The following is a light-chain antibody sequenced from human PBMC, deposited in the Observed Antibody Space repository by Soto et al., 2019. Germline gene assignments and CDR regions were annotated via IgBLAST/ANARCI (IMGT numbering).Light chain of an antibody. V-gene: IGKV3-20*01. J-gene: IGKJ2*01. CDR2: GAS. CDR1: QSVGDY. CDR3: QHYPSSPLSP. Sequence: EIVLTQSPGTLSLSPGERATLSCRASQSVGDYLAWYQQKPGQAPRLLIYGASYRACGIPDRFSGSGSGTDFTLTISRLEAEDFAVYYCQHYPSSPLSPFGQGTNLEIK.